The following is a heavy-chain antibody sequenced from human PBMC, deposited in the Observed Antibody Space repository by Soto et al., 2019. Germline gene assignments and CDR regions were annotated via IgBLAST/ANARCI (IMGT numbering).Heavy chain of an antibody. Sequence: GGSLRLSCVTYGLTFTDYWMSWVRQAPGKGLEWVANIKQDESEKNYLDSVKGRFTISRDNAKNSLYLQMNGLRAEDTAVYYCAKALTEWLPDPTMQYWRQGTLVTVSS. J-gene: IGHJ4*02. V-gene: IGHV3-7*03. CDR1: GLTFTDYW. D-gene: IGHD3-3*01. CDR3: AKALTEWLPDPTMQY. CDR2: IKQDESEK.